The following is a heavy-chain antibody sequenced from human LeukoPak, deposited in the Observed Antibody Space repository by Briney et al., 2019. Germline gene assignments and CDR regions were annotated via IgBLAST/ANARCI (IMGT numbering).Heavy chain of an antibody. CDR3: ARDPANCSSTSCYSFDY. V-gene: IGHV4-4*02. D-gene: IGHD2-2*01. J-gene: IGHJ4*02. CDR2: IYHSGST. CDR1: GGSISSSNW. Sequence: SETLSLTCAVSGGSISSSNWWSWVRQPPGKGLEWIGEIYHSGSTNYNPSLKRRVTISVDKSKNQFSLKLSSVTAADTAVYYCARDPANCSSTSCYSFDYWGQGTLVTVSS.